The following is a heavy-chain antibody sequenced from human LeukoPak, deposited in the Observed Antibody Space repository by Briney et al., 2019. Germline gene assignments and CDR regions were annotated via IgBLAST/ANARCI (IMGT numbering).Heavy chain of an antibody. CDR3: ARARNSSSSPGVNWFDP. Sequence: PSETLSLTCTVSGGAISGYYWSWIRQPPGKGLEWIGYIYYSGSTNYNPSLKSRVTISVDTSKNQFSLKLSSVTAADTAVYYCARARNSSSSPGVNWFDPWGQGTLVTVSS. CDR1: GGAISGYY. CDR2: IYYSGST. V-gene: IGHV4-59*01. J-gene: IGHJ5*02. D-gene: IGHD6-6*01.